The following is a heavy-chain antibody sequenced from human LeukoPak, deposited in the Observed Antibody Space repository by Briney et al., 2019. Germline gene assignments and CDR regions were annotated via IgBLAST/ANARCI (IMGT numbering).Heavy chain of an antibody. CDR1: GGSISSYY. J-gene: IGHJ6*03. D-gene: IGHD5-12*01. Sequence: SETLSLTCTVSGGSISSYYWSWIRQPAGKGLEWIGRVYPSGSTIYNPSLKSRVAISVDTSKNQFSLKLSSVTAADTAVYYCARVFGGSDFNYYYYYMDVWGKGTTVTISS. V-gene: IGHV4-4*07. CDR3: ARVFGGSDFNYYYYYMDV. CDR2: VYPSGST.